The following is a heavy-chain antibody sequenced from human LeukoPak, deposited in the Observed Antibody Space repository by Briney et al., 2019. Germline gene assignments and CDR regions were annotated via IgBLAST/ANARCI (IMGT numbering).Heavy chain of an antibody. Sequence: ASVKVSCKVSGYTLTELSMHWVRQAPGKGLEWMGGFDPEDGETIYAQKFQGRVTMTEDTSTDTAYMELSSLRSEDTAVYYCATDGISRIVGALDAFDIWAKGQWSPSLQ. CDR2: FDPEDGET. J-gene: IGHJ3*02. V-gene: IGHV1-24*01. CDR1: GYTLTELS. CDR3: ATDGISRIVGALDAFDI. D-gene: IGHD1-26*01.